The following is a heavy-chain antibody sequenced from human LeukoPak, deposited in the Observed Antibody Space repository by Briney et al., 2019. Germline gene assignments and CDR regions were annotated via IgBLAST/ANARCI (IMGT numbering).Heavy chain of an antibody. J-gene: IGHJ4*02. CDR2: IYGGGST. D-gene: IGHD5-12*01. V-gene: IGHV3-66*01. Sequence: GGSLRLSCAVSGFTVSTNHITWVRQAPGKGLECVPVIYGGGSTYYADSVKGRFTISRDSFKNTVYLQMNSLRAEDTAVYYCAGAGGYSGYGSQGTLVTVSS. CDR3: AGAGGYSGY. CDR1: GFTVSTNH.